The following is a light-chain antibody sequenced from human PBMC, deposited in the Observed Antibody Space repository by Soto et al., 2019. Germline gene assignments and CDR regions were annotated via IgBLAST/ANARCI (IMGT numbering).Light chain of an antibody. CDR3: GAWDSSLNVYV. J-gene: IGLJ1*01. Sequence: QSVLTQPPSVSAAPGHKVTISCSGTASNIGNDYVSWYQQLPGEAPQLLIYDNNRRPSGIPDRFSGSRSDTSATLGITGLQTGDEADYYCGAWDSSLNVYVLGNGTKVTVL. V-gene: IGLV1-51*01. CDR1: ASNIGNDY. CDR2: DNN.